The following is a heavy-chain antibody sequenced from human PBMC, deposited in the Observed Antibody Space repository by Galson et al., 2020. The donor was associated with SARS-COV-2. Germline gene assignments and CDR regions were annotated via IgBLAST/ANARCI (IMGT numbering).Heavy chain of an antibody. Sequence: SQTLSLTCDISGDSVSSDSAAWNWIRQSPLRGLEWLGRTYYRSKWYSDYAVSMKSRITITPDTSKNQFSLQLKSVTPEDTALYYCARSPGKTVARTMDVWGQGTLVTVSS. CDR2: TYYRSKWYS. D-gene: IGHD4-17*01. V-gene: IGHV6-1*01. CDR1: GDSVSSDSAA. J-gene: IGHJ6*02. CDR3: ARSPGKTVARTMDV.